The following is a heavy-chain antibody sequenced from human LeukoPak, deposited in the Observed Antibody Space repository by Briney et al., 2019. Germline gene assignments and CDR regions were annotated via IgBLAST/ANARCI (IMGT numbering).Heavy chain of an antibody. J-gene: IGHJ5*02. Sequence: GGSLRLSYAASGFTFNNYGMSWVRQAPGKGLEWVSTISGSGTGTYYADSVKGRFTISRDNSKNTLYLQMNSLRAEDTALYYCAKGGYWNWFDPWGQGTLVTVSS. V-gene: IGHV3-23*01. CDR2: ISGSGTGT. D-gene: IGHD6-13*01. CDR1: GFTFNNYG. CDR3: AKGGYWNWFDP.